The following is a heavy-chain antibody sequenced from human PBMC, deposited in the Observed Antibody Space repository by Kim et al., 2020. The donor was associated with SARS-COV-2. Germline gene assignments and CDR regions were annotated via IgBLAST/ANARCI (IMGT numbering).Heavy chain of an antibody. CDR3: ARGATTTVTARYWYFDL. Sequence: ASVKVSCKASGYTFTSYYMHWVRQAPGQGLEWMGIINPSGGSTSYAQKFQGRVTMTRDTSTSTVYMELSSLRSEDTAVYYCARGATTTVTARYWYFDLWGRGTLVTVSS. J-gene: IGHJ2*01. V-gene: IGHV1-46*01. CDR1: GYTFTSYY. D-gene: IGHD4-17*01. CDR2: INPSGGST.